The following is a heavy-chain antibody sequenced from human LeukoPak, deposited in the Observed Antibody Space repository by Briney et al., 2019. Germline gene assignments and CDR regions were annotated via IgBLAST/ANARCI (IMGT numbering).Heavy chain of an antibody. CDR3: ARDAQYYDFWSGYYDYYYYMDV. D-gene: IGHD3-3*01. CDR1: GFTFSSYW. CDR2: IKQDGSEK. Sequence: GGSLRLSCAASGFTFSSYWMSWVRQAPGKGLEWVANIKQDGSEKYYVDSVKGRFTISRDNAKNSLYLQMNSLRAEDTAAYYCARDAQYYDFWSGYYDYYYYMDVWGKGTTVTVSS. V-gene: IGHV3-7*01. J-gene: IGHJ6*03.